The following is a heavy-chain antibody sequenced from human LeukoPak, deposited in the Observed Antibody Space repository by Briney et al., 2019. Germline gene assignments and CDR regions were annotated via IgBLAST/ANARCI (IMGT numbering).Heavy chain of an antibody. J-gene: IGHJ5*02. CDR1: GGSISSSSYY. CDR3: ARAYGSGPERWFDP. Sequence: SETLSLTCTVSGGSISSSSYYWGWNRQPPGKGLEWIGSIYYSGSTYYNPSLKSRVTISVDTSKNQFSLKLSSVTAADTAVYYCARAYGSGPERWFDPWGQGTLVTVSS. CDR2: IYYSGST. D-gene: IGHD3-10*01. V-gene: IGHV4-39*01.